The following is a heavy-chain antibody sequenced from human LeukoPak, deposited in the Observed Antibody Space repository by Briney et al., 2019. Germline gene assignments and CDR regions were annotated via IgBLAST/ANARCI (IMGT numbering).Heavy chain of an antibody. J-gene: IGHJ4*02. D-gene: IGHD3-10*01. CDR2: IYYSGST. CDR3: ARIFGSGTLDY. Sequence: SETLSLTCTVSGGSINTYYWSWIRQPPGKGLEWIGYIYYSGSTNYNPSLKSQVTISVDASKNQFSLKLSSVTAADTAVYYCARIFGSGTLDYWGQGILVTVSS. CDR1: GGSINTYY. V-gene: IGHV4-59*01.